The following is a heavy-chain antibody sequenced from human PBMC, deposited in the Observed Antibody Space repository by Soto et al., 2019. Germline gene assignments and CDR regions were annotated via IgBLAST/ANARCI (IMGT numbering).Heavy chain of an antibody. V-gene: IGHV4-61*08. J-gene: IGHJ4*02. CDR2: IYYFGST. Sequence: SETLSLTCTVSGGSMKSGAYSWSWVRQHPGKGLEWIGYIYYFGSTHSNPSLKSRVTISVDTSKNQFSLKLSSVTAADTALYYCAKNGLDNSPSAIDSWGPGTLVTVSS. CDR3: AKNGLDNSPSAIDS. D-gene: IGHD2-8*01. CDR1: GGSMKSGAYS.